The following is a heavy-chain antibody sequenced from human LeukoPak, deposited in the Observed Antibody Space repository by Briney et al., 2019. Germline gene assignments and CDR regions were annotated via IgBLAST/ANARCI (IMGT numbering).Heavy chain of an antibody. D-gene: IGHD3-22*01. CDR3: AGGGDYYDSSGYDY. J-gene: IGHJ4*02. Sequence: SETLSLTCTVSGGSISSYYWSWIRQPAGKGLEWIGRIYTSGSTNYNPSLKSRVTMSVDTSKNQFSLKLSSVTAADTAVYYCAGGGDYYDSSGYDYWGQGTLVTVSS. CDR1: GGSISSYY. V-gene: IGHV4-4*07. CDR2: IYTSGST.